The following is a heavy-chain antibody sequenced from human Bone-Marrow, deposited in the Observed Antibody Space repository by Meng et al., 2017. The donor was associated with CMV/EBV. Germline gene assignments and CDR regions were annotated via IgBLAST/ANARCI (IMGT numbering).Heavy chain of an antibody. V-gene: IGHV4-61*01. D-gene: IGHD3-22*01. CDR1: GGSVSSGNYY. Sequence: SETLSLTCTVSGGSVSSGNYYWNWIRQPPGKGLEWIGYIYYRGSTNYNPSPKSRVTISVDTSKNQFSLKLSSVTAADTAVYYCATSLIVDYERNGYYYYIDYWGQGTLVTASS. CDR2: IYYRGST. J-gene: IGHJ4*02. CDR3: ATSLIVDYERNGYYYYIDY.